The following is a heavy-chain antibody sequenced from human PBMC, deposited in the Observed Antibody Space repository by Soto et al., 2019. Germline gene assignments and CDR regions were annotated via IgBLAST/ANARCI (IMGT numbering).Heavy chain of an antibody. D-gene: IGHD3-10*01. CDR2: IYWDDDK. V-gene: IGHV2-5*02. CDR1: GFSLTTSGVG. CDR3: AHHPYYGLGSYSFDD. Sequence: QITLKESGPPLVRPTQTLTLTCTFSGFSLTTSGVGVGWIRQPPGKALEWLAVIYWDDDKRYSSSLKSRLTITKDTSKNQVVLTMTNMDPVDTATYYCAHHPYYGLGSYSFDDWGQGTLVTVSS. J-gene: IGHJ4*02.